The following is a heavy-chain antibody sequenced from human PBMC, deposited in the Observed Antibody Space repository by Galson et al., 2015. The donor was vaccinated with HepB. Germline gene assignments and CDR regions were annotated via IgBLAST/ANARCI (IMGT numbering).Heavy chain of an antibody. CDR2: IDPSNSYT. CDR1: GYSFTENW. Sequence: QSGAEVKKPGESLTISCKASGYSFTENWITWVRQRPGEGLEWMGRIDPSNSYTNYSPSFGGHVTISGDQSLSTAHLQWRSLKVSDSAIYYCARHDSREGFTDLWGQGTLLTVSS. J-gene: IGHJ4*01. D-gene: IGHD3-16*01. V-gene: IGHV5-10-1*01. CDR3: ARHDSREGFTDL.